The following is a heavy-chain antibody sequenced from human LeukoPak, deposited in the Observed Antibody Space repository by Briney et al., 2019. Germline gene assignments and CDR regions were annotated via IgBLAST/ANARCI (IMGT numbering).Heavy chain of an antibody. D-gene: IGHD6-19*01. CDR2: ISWDGGST. CDR3: AKIFQKGGLDDYYYGMDV. CDR1: GFTFSSYA. Sequence: PGGSLRLSCAASGFTFSSYAMSWVRQAPGKGLEWVSLISWDGGSTYYADSVKGRFTISRDNSKNSLYLQMNSLRTEDTALYYCAKIFQKGGLDDYYYGMDVWGQGTTVTVSS. V-gene: IGHV3-43*02. J-gene: IGHJ6*02.